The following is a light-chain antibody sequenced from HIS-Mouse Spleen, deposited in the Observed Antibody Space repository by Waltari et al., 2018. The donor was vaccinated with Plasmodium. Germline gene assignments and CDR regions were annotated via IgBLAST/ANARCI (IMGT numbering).Light chain of an antibody. CDR2: KDS. J-gene: IGLJ2*01. Sequence: SYELTQPPSVSVSPGQPARITCSGDALPNQYAYWYQQKPGQAPVLVIYKDSERPSGIPERFSGSSSGTTVTLTISGVQAEDEADYYCQSADSSGTYQVFGGGTKLTVL. CDR1: ALPNQY. CDR3: QSADSSGTYQV. V-gene: IGLV3-25*03.